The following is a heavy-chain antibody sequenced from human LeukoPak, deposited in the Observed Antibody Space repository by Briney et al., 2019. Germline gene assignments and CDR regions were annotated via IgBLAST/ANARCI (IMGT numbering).Heavy chain of an antibody. J-gene: IGHJ4*02. CDR2: IYSDGST. Sequence: GGSLRLSCAASGFTVSSNDMSWVRQAQGKGLEWVSVIYSDGSTYYADSVKGRFTISRDSSKNTLHLQVNSLRAEDTAVYYCALTMVHLGGLDYYLPYWGRGTLVTVSS. D-gene: IGHD3-10*01. CDR3: ALTMVHLGGLDYYLPY. CDR1: GFTVSSND. V-gene: IGHV3-53*01.